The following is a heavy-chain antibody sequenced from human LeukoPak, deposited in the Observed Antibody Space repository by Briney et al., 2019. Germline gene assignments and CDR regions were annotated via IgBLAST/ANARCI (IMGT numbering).Heavy chain of an antibody. D-gene: IGHD4-11*01. J-gene: IGHJ4*02. CDR1: GFTFTSFW. V-gene: IGHV3-7*01. CDR3: AGRDSARNPWAY. CDR2: IRPDGSEQ. Sequence: GGSLRLSCAASGFTFTSFWMNWIRRAPGRGLEWVANIRPDGSEQFYVDSVKGRFTISRDTAKNSVYLQMNSLRADDTAVYYCAGRDSARNPWAYWGQGTLVTVST.